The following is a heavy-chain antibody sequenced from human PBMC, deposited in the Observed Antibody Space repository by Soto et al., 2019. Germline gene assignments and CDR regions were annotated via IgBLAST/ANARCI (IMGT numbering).Heavy chain of an antibody. CDR3: ARDPATGYSSRWCFDP. D-gene: IGHD6-13*01. V-gene: IGHV3-21*01. J-gene: IGHJ5*02. CDR2: ISSSSSYI. Sequence: GGSLRLSCAASGFTFSSYSMNWVRQAPEKGLEWVSSISSSSSYIYYADSVKGRFTISRDNAKNSLYLQMNSLRAEDTAVYYCARDPATGYSSRWCFDPWGQGTLVTVSS. CDR1: GFTFSSYS.